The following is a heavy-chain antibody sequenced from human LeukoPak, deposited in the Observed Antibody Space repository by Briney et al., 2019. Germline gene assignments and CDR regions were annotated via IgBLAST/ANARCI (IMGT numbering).Heavy chain of an antibody. Sequence: GGSLRLSCAASGFTFSGSAMHWVRQASGKGLEWVGRIRSKANSYATAYAASVKGRFTISRDDSKNTAYLQMNSLKTEDTAVYYCIGRGRYFDWLLPHDAFDIWGQGTMVTVSS. D-gene: IGHD3-9*01. CDR2: IRSKANSYAT. V-gene: IGHV3-73*01. J-gene: IGHJ3*02. CDR3: IGRGRYFDWLLPHDAFDI. CDR1: GFTFSGSA.